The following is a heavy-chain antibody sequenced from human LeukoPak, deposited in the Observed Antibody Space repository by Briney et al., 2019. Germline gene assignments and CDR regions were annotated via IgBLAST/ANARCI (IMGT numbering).Heavy chain of an antibody. CDR1: GGSISSSSYY. Sequence: SETLSLTCTVSGGSISSSSYYWSWIRQPPGKGLEWIGYIYYSGSTNYNPSLKSRVTISVDTSKNQFSLKLSSVTAADTAVYYCARDRGTYPDYYYGMDVWGQGTTVTVSS. J-gene: IGHJ6*02. D-gene: IGHD3-10*01. V-gene: IGHV4-61*01. CDR3: ARDRGTYPDYYYGMDV. CDR2: IYYSGST.